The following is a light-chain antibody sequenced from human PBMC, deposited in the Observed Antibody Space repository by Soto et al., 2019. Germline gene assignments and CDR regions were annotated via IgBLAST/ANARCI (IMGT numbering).Light chain of an antibody. CDR3: QQSYITPWT. J-gene: IGKJ1*01. CDR2: AAS. V-gene: IGKV1-39*01. Sequence: DIQMTQSPSSLAASVGDRVTITFRASQSITTYLNWYQQKPGKAPNLLIYAASSLQSGVPSRFSSSGSGTDFTLTISSLTPEDFSTYYGQQSYITPWTFGQGTKVDIK. CDR1: QSITTY.